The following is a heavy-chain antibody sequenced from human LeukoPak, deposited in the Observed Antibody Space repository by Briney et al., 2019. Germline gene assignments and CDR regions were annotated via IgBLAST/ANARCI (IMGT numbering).Heavy chain of an antibody. CDR2: IYPGDSDT. D-gene: IGHD3-9*01. CDR3: ARRAFDYWYFDL. Sequence: GESLKISCKDSGYSFNIYWIAWVRQMPGKGLEWMGIIYPGDSDTRYSPSFQGQVTISADKSISTAYLQWSSLKASDTAMYYCARRAFDYWYFDLWGRSTLVTVSS. CDR1: GYSFNIYW. J-gene: IGHJ2*01. V-gene: IGHV5-51*01.